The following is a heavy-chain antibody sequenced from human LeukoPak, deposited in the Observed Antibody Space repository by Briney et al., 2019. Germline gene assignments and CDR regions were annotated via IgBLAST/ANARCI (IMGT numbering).Heavy chain of an antibody. D-gene: IGHD5-12*01. V-gene: IGHV4-34*01. Sequence: PSETLSLTCAVYGGSFSAYYWSWIRPPPGKGLEWIGEINYSESTNYNPSLKSRVTISVDTSKNQFSLKVAPVTAADTAVYFCARGQYTGYPTHWGQGTLVTVSS. CDR3: ARGQYTGYPTH. CDR1: GGSFSAYY. J-gene: IGHJ4*02. CDR2: INYSEST.